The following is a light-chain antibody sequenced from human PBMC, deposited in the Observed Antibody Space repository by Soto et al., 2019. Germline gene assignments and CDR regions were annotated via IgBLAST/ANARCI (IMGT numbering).Light chain of an antibody. CDR2: GAS. CDR1: QSVSSY. V-gene: IGKV3-11*01. CDR3: QQGHNWPLT. Sequence: EIVLTQSPGTLSLSPGERATLSCRASQSVSSYLAWYQQKPGQAPRLLIYGASSRATGIPDRFSGSGSGTDFTLTISGLQSEDFAVYYCQQGHNWPLTFGQGTRLEI. J-gene: IGKJ2*01.